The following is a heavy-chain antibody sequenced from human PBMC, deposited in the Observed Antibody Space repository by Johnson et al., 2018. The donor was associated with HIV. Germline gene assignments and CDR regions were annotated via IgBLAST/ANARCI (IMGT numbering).Heavy chain of an antibody. CDR1: GFTFSSYA. CDR3: ARDEERYHAFDI. V-gene: IGHV3-30-3*01. CDR2: ISYDGSNK. Sequence: QVQLVESGGGVVQPGRSLRLSCAASGFTFSSYAMHWVRQAPGKGLEWVAVISYDGSNKYYADSVKGRFTISRDNSKNTLYLQMNSLRAEETAVYYCARDEERYHAFDIWGQGTMVTVSS. D-gene: IGHD2-2*01. J-gene: IGHJ3*02.